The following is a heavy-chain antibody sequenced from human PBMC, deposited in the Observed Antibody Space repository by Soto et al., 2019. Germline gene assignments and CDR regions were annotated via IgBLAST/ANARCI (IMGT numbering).Heavy chain of an antibody. CDR3: ASAVVAATFWFDP. CDR2: INPNNGNT. D-gene: IGHD2-15*01. CDR1: GYTFTGYY. Sequence: ASVKVSCKASGYTFTGYYMHWVRQAPGQRLEWKGWINPNNGNTKYSQKFQGRVTITRDTSASTAYMELSSLRSEDTAVYYCASAVVAATFWFDPWGQGTLVTVSS. V-gene: IGHV1-3*01. J-gene: IGHJ5*02.